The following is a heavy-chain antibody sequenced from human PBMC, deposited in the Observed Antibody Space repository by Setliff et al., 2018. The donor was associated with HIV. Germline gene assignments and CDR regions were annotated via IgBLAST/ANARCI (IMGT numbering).Heavy chain of an antibody. CDR1: GDSITRGSY. D-gene: IGHD3-22*01. Sequence: SETLSLTCSVSGDSITRGSYWGWVRQPPGRGLEWLGHIYNTGRTYDNPTLKSRVTISVDTSKNQFSLELTSVTAADTAVFYCVRVSSSGYYGEGAFDIWGQGTVVTVSS. J-gene: IGHJ3*02. CDR2: IYNTGRT. V-gene: IGHV4-38-2*02. CDR3: VRVSSSGYYGEGAFDI.